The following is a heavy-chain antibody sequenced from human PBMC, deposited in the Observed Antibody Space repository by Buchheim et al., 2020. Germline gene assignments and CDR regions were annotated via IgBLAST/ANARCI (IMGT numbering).Heavy chain of an antibody. J-gene: IGHJ4*02. V-gene: IGHV3-48*03. D-gene: IGHD2/OR15-2a*01. CDR1: GFTFSSYE. CDR3: ARATSSYFVDY. Sequence: EVQVVESGGGLVQPGGSLRLSCAASGFTFSSYEMNWVRQGPGKGLEWVSYISSSGGTISYADSVKGRFTVSRDNATNSLFLQMNSLRVEDTAVYYCARATSSYFVDYWGQGSL. CDR2: ISSSGGTI.